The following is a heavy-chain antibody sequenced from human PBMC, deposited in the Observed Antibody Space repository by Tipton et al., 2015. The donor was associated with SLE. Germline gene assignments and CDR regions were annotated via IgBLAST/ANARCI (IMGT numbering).Heavy chain of an antibody. J-gene: IGHJ4*02. CDR3: ARAGYTNGWYVGH. CDR1: GGSFSDYY. D-gene: IGHD6-13*01. Sequence: TLSLTCAVYGGSFSDYYWTWIRQPPGKGLEWIGEINHSGSTNYNPSLKSRVTMSIDTSKNQFSLKLTSVTAADTAVYYCARAGYTNGWYVGHWGQGTLVTVPS. V-gene: IGHV4-34*01. CDR2: INHSGST.